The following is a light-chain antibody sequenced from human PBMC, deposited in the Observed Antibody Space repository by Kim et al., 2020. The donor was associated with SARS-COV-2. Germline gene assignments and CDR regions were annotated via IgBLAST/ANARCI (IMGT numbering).Light chain of an antibody. CDR1: SSDVGGYDS. CDR3: TSYTSSTYV. V-gene: IGLV2-14*01. J-gene: IGLJ1*01. CDR2: KVN. Sequence: PGQSITLSCTGTSSDVGGYDSVAWYQQVPGKAPQVMIYKVNTRPSGVSNRFSGSKSGNTASLTISGLQAEDEADYYCTSYTSSTYVFGTGTKVTVL.